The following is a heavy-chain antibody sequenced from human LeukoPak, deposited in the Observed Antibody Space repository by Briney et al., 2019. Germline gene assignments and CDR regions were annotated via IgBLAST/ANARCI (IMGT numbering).Heavy chain of an antibody. J-gene: IGHJ6*03. D-gene: IGHD1-14*01. V-gene: IGHV4-34*01. CDR3: AQGRNWQTFYHYYMDV. CDR1: GGSFSGHY. CDR2: INHGGVT. Sequence: PSETLSLTCGVSGGSFSGHYWTWLRQTPGKGLEWMGEINHGGVTNYNPSLKSRVSISIDTSTNEISLNMSSVTAADTGSYYCAQGRNWQTFYHYYMDVWGKGATVTVS.